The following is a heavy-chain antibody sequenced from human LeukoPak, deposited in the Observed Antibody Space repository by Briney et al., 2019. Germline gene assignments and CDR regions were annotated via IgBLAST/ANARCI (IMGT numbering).Heavy chain of an antibody. V-gene: IGHV1-58*01. CDR1: GFTFTSSA. CDR3: AAESSRYYGSGSYYRYNYYGMDV. Sequence: SVKVSCKASGFTFTSSAVQWVRQARGQRLEWIGWIVVGSGNTNYAQKFQERVTITRDMSTSTAYMELSSLRSEDTAVYYCAAESSRYYGSGSYYRYNYYGMDVWGKGTTVTVSS. J-gene: IGHJ6*04. D-gene: IGHD3-10*01. CDR2: IVVGSGNT.